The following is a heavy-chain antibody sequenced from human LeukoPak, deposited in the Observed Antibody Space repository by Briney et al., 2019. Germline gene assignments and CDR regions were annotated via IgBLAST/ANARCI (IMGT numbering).Heavy chain of an antibody. V-gene: IGHV3-7*03. CDR3: ARVEGP. CDR2: IKQDGSQK. J-gene: IGHJ4*02. Sequence: PGGSLRLSCAASGFTFSSYSMNWVRQAPGKGLEWVANIKQDGSQKYYVDSVKGRFTISRDNAKNSLYLQMNSLRAEDTAVYYCARVEGPWGQGTLVTVSS. CDR1: GFTFSSYS.